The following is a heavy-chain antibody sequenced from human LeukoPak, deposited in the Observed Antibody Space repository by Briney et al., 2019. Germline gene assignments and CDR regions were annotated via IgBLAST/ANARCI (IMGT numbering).Heavy chain of an antibody. CDR2: IYYSGST. CDR3: ARAAEYSSGWYEWFDP. CDR1: GGSISSGGYY. D-gene: IGHD6-19*01. Sequence: SQTLSLTCTVSGGSISSGGYYWSWIRQHPGKGLEWIGYIYYSGSTYYNPSLKSRVTISVDTSKNQFSLKLSSVTAADTAVFYCARAAEYSSGWYEWFDPWGQGTLVTVSS. J-gene: IGHJ5*02. V-gene: IGHV4-31*03.